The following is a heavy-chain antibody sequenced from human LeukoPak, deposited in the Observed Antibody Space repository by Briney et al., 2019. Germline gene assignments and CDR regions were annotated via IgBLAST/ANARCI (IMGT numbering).Heavy chain of an antibody. D-gene: IGHD2-8*01. Sequence: PSETLSLTCTVSGGSISSYYWSWIRQPPGKGLEWIGYIYYSGSTNYNPSLKSRVTISVDTSKNQFSLKLSSVTAADTAVYYCARDCTNGVCFDYWGKGTTVTVSS. CDR3: ARDCTNGVCFDY. CDR2: IYYSGST. J-gene: IGHJ4*03. V-gene: IGHV4-59*01. CDR1: GGSISSYY.